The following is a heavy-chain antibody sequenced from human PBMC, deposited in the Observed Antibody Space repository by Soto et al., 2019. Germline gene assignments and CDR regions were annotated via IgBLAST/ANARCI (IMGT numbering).Heavy chain of an antibody. Sequence: GGSLRLSCAASGFAFSNFWMSWVRQAPGKGLQWVAIIQQDGSEKYYVDSVKGRFTISSDNAKNSLYLQMNSLRAEDTAVYYCAKVRRWEDYFDYWGQGTLVTVSS. D-gene: IGHD1-26*01. J-gene: IGHJ4*02. CDR3: AKVRRWEDYFDY. V-gene: IGHV3-7*02. CDR1: GFAFSNFW. CDR2: IQQDGSEK.